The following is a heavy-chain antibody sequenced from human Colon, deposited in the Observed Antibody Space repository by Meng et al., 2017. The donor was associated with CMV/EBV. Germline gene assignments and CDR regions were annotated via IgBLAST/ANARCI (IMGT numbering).Heavy chain of an antibody. CDR1: GFTVSSNY. D-gene: IGHD5-12*01. J-gene: IGHJ4*02. V-gene: IGHV3-53*01. CDR3: ARAAGYSGYVDY. Sequence: GESLKISCAASGFTVSSNYMSWVRQAPGKGLEWVSVIYSGGSTYYADSVKGRFTTSRDNSKNTLYLQMNSLRAEDTAVYYCARAAGYSGYVDYWGQGTLVTVSS. CDR2: IYSGGST.